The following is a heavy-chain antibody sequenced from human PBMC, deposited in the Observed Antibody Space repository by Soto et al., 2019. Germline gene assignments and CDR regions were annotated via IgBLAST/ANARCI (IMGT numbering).Heavy chain of an antibody. CDR2: ISYDGSNK. Sequence: QVQLVESGGGVVQPGRSLRLSCAASGFTFSSYAMHWVRQAPGKGLEWVAVISYDGSNKYYADSVKGRFTISKDNSKNTLYLHKNIMRGEDTAVYYCAREGAAAGFFDYLGQGTLVTVSS. CDR3: AREGAAAGFFDY. CDR1: GFTFSSYA. V-gene: IGHV3-30*14. D-gene: IGHD6-13*01. J-gene: IGHJ4*02.